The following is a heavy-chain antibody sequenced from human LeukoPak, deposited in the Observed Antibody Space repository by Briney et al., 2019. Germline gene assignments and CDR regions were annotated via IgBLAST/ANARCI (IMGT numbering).Heavy chain of an antibody. Sequence: QPGGSLRLSCAASGFTFSSYWMHWVRQAPGKGLVWVSRINSDGGGTYYANSVKGRFTISRDNSKNTLYLQMNTLRAEDTAIYYCARDRYRSGCMDVWGQGTTVTVS. D-gene: IGHD6-19*01. V-gene: IGHV3-74*01. CDR1: GFTFSSYW. CDR3: ARDRYRSGCMDV. J-gene: IGHJ6*02. CDR2: INSDGGGT.